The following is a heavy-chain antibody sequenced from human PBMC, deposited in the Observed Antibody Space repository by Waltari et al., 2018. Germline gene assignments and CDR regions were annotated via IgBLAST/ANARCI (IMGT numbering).Heavy chain of an antibody. V-gene: IGHV3-30*18. Sequence: VQLVESGGGVVQPGRSLRLSCAASGFTFSSYGMHWVRQAPGKGLEWVAVIWYDGSNKYNADSVKGRFTISRDNSKNTLYLQMNSLRAEDTAVYYCAKEIGSSWFLVMGGADYWGQGTLVTVSS. J-gene: IGHJ4*02. D-gene: IGHD6-13*01. CDR1: GFTFSSYG. CDR2: IWYDGSNK. CDR3: AKEIGSSWFLVMGGADY.